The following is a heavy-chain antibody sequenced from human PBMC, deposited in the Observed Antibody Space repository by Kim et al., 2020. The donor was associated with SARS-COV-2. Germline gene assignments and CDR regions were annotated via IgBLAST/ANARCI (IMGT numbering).Heavy chain of an antibody. CDR3: ARGGDYGDYWDFDY. CDR2: IYYSGST. J-gene: IGHJ4*02. Sequence: SETLSLTCTVSGGSISSSSYYWGWIRQPPGKGLEWIGSIYYSGSTYYNPSLKSRVTISVDTSKNQFSLKLSSVTAADTAVYYCARGGDYGDYWDFDYWGQGTLVTVSS. D-gene: IGHD4-17*01. CDR1: GGSISSSSYY. V-gene: IGHV4-39*07.